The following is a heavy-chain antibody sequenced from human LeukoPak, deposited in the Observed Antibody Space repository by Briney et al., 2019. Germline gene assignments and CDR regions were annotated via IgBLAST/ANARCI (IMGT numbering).Heavy chain of an antibody. CDR1: GDSTSGYY. CDR2: MYTSGSA. V-gene: IGHV4-4*07. D-gene: IGHD2-2*01. Sequence: SETLSLTCTVPGDSTSGYYWSWIRQPAVKGLEWIGRMYTSGSANYNPSLKSRVTMSLDTSKKLFSLQMSSVTAADTAIYYCATERSRGLALWGQGALVIVSS. J-gene: IGHJ5*02. CDR3: ATERSRGLAL.